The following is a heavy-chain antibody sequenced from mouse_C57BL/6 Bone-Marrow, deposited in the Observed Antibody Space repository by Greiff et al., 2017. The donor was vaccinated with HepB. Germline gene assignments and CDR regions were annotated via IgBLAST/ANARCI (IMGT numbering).Heavy chain of an antibody. CDR3: TLYYYGSSY. J-gene: IGHJ2*01. V-gene: IGHV14-4*01. CDR2: IDPENGDT. D-gene: IGHD1-1*01. Sequence: VQLKQSGAELVRPGASVKLSCTASGFNIKDDYMHWVKQRPEQGLEWIGWIDPENGDTEYASKFQGKATITADTSSNTAYLQRSSLTSEDTAVYYCTLYYYGSSYWGQGTTLTVSS. CDR1: GFNIKDDY.